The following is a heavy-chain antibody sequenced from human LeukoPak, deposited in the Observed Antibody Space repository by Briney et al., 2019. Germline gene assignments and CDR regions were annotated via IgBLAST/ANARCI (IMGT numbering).Heavy chain of an antibody. D-gene: IGHD3-9*01. Sequence: ASVKVSCTASGYTFTSYDINWVRQATGQGLEWMGWMNPNSGNTGYAQKFQGRVTMTRNTSMSTAYMELSSLRSEDTAVYYCARVSPRYAGYSPNWGQGTLVTVSS. V-gene: IGHV1-8*01. CDR2: MNPNSGNT. CDR1: GYTFTSYD. J-gene: IGHJ4*02. CDR3: ARVSPRYAGYSPN.